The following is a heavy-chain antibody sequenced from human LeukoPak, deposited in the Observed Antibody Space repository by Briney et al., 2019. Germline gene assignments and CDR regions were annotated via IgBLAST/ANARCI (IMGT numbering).Heavy chain of an antibody. V-gene: IGHV4-4*07. CDR3: ARGYDYGDYYYYGMDV. CDR1: GGSISSYY. D-gene: IGHD4-17*01. J-gene: IGHJ6*02. CDR2: IYTSGST. Sequence: SSETLSLTCTVSGGSISSYYWSWIRQPAGKGLEWIGRIYTSGSTNYNPSLKSRVTMSVDTSKNQFSLKLSSVTAADTAVYYCARGYDYGDYYYYGMDVWGQGTTVTVSS.